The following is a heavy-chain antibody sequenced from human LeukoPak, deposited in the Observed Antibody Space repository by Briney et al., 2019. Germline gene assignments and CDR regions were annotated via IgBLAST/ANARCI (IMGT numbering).Heavy chain of an antibody. Sequence: GGPLRLSCAASGFTYSSYDMHWVRPATPKGLEWVSAIDTAGNTFYPGSVKRRFTISRENAKDSLYLQMNSLRAEDTAVYYCARDLSEMTWREFDYWGQGTQVTASS. V-gene: IGHV3-13*04. D-gene: IGHD5-24*01. CDR3: ARDLSEMTWREFDY. CDR1: GFTYSSYD. CDR2: IDTAGNT. J-gene: IGHJ4*02.